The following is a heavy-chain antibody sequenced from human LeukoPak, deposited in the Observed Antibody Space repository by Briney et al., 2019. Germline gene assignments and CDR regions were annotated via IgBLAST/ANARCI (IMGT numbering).Heavy chain of an antibody. CDR2: IKHSVNT. J-gene: IGHJ4*02. CDR1: DGSLSGYY. V-gene: IGHV4-34*01. Sequence: PPGTLALTCSVYDGSLSGYYCSLIRQPPGQVLVWLGEIKHSVNTNYNPSLKSRVTMSADTPKNHLCLKLSSVPAAAPAVYSSPRQGSATSYYYYPFPYWGQGPLVTVSS. CDR3: PRQGSATSYYYYPFPY. D-gene: IGHD1-26*01.